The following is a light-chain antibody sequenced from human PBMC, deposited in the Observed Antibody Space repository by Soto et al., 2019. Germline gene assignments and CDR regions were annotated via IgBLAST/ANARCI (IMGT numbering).Light chain of an antibody. J-gene: IGLJ1*01. CDR2: QVT. Sequence: QSVLTQPASVSGSPGQSITISCTGTSSDLAIYNYVSWYQQQLGKAPKLMIYQVTNRPSGVSNRFSGSRSGNTASLTISGLQAEDEADYYCSSYTDSSNYVFGTGTKLTVL. CDR3: SSYTDSSNYV. CDR1: SSDLAIYNY. V-gene: IGLV2-14*01.